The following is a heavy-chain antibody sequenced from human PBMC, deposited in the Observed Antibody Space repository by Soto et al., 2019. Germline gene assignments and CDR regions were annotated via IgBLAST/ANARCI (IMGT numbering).Heavy chain of an antibody. CDR2: ISAYNGNT. V-gene: IGHV1-18*01. D-gene: IGHD2-21*01. Sequence: ASVKVSCKSSGYTFISHSITWVRQAPGQGLEWMGRISAYNGNTNYAQKLQGRVTMTTDTSTSTTYMELRSLRSDDTAVYYCARGAFCGGAPGCRDMDVWGQGTTVTVSS. CDR1: GYTFISHS. J-gene: IGHJ6*02. CDR3: ARGAFCGGAPGCRDMDV.